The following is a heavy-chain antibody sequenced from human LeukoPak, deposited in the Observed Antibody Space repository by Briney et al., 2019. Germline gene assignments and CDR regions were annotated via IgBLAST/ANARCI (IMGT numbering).Heavy chain of an antibody. V-gene: IGHV1-2*02. Sequence: ASVKVSCKASGYTFSGYYMHWVRQAPGQGLEWMGWINPNSGGTNYAQKFQGRVTMTRDTSISTAYMEMSRLTFDDTAVYYCARDSPSKVSWGQGTLVTVSS. J-gene: IGHJ5*02. D-gene: IGHD2-2*01. CDR2: INPNSGGT. CDR1: GYTFSGYY. CDR3: ARDSPSKVS.